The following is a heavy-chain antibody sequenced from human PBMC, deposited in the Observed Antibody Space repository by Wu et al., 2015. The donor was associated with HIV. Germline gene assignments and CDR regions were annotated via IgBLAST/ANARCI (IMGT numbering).Heavy chain of an antibody. CDR2: INPDSGDT. V-gene: IGHV1-2*02. D-gene: IGHD3-10*01. Sequence: QVQLVQSGAEVKKPGASVKVSCKTSGYTFSGHYMHWVRQAPGQGLEWMGWINPDSGDTKLVQNFQGRVTMTRETFTDTVYMELTRLRSDDTAVYYCAREVYGVGSYSKYLQEWGQGTLVIVSS. J-gene: IGHJ1*01. CDR3: AREVYGVGSYSKYLQE. CDR1: GYTFSGHY.